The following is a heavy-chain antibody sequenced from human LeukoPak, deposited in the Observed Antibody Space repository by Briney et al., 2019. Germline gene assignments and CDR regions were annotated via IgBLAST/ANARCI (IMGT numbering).Heavy chain of an antibody. CDR1: GGTFSSYT. V-gene: IGHV1-69*02. CDR2: IIPILGIA. Sequence: SVTVSCKASGGTFSSYTISWLRQAPGQGLEWMGRIIPILGIANYAQKIQGRVTITADKSTSTAYMKLSSLRSEDTAVYYCASTISDYDFWSGYYSLYYYYYMDVWGKGTTVTVSS. J-gene: IGHJ6*03. CDR3: ASTISDYDFWSGYYSLYYYYYMDV. D-gene: IGHD3-3*01.